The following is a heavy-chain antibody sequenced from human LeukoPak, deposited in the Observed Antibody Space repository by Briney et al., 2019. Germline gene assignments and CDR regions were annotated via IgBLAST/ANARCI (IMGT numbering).Heavy chain of an antibody. J-gene: IGHJ4*02. V-gene: IGHV4-39*07. Sequence: SETLSLTCTVSGGSISSSSYYWGWIRQPPGKGLEWIGSIYYSGSTYYNPSLKSRVTISVDTSKNQFSLKLSSVTAADTAVYYCARGLWLVGKGSFDYWGQRTLVTVSS. CDR2: IYYSGST. CDR1: GGSISSSSYY. CDR3: ARGLWLVGKGSFDY. D-gene: IGHD6-19*01.